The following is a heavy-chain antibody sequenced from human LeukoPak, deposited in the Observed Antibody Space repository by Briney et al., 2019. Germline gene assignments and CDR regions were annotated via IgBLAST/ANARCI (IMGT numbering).Heavy chain of an antibody. J-gene: IGHJ6*03. V-gene: IGHV3-23*01. CDR2: IGGSGGST. CDR3: AKTQDGGSRYYYYYMDV. Sequence: GGSLRPSCAASGFTFRSYAMSWVRQAPGKGLEWVSAIGGSGGSTYYADSGKGRFIISRDNYKSTLYLQMNSLRVEDTAVYYCAKTQDGGSRYYYYYMDVWGKGTTVTVSS. D-gene: IGHD1-26*01. CDR1: GFTFRSYA.